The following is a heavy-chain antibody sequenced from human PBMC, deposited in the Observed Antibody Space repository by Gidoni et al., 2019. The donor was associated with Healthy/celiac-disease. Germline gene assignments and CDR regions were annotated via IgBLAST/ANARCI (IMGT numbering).Heavy chain of an antibody. CDR2: INSGGST. CDR1: GVTVSSHY. Sequence: EVQLVGSGGGLVQPGGALRLPCAASGVTVSSHYMIWVRQGPGKGLEWGSSINSGGSTYYADSVKGRFTISRDNSKNTLYLKMNSLRAEDTAVYYCARDRDGYNSFDYWGQGTLVTVSS. V-gene: IGHV3-66*01. D-gene: IGHD5-12*01. CDR3: ARDRDGYNSFDY. J-gene: IGHJ4*02.